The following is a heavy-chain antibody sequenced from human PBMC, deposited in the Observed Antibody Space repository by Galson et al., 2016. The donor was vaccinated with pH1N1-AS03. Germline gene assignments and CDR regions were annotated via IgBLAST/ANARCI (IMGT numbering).Heavy chain of an antibody. D-gene: IGHD3-22*01. Sequence: SLRLSCAASGFTLTNYGMHWVRQSPGKGLEWVAIVWNAGGNKFYADSVKGRFTISRDSSENTLYLDMNNLRAEDTAIYYCAGEDNNSGYFIDPWGQGTLGSVTS. J-gene: IGHJ5*02. CDR3: AGEDNNSGYFIDP. V-gene: IGHV3-33*01. CDR1: GFTLTNYG. CDR2: VWNAGGNK.